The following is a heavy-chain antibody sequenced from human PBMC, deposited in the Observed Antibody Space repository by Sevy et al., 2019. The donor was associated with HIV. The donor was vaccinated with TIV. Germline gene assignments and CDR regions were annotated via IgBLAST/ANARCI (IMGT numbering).Heavy chain of an antibody. CDR1: GFTFRTYS. Sequence: GGSLRLSCAASGFTFRTYSMNWVRQAPGKGLEWLSSISDDSRYIYYSDSVKGRFTIPRANAKNLLYMQMNNLRVEDTAIDYCARDFTIFGVVSGIDYWGQGNLVTVSS. V-gene: IGHV3-21*04. D-gene: IGHD3-3*01. CDR3: ARDFTIFGVVSGIDY. J-gene: IGHJ4*02. CDR2: ISDDSRYI.